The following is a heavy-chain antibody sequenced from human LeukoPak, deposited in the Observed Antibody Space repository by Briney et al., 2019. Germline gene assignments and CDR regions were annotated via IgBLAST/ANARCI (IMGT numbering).Heavy chain of an antibody. CDR3: ARDPRDDTSGYYYFDS. Sequence: ASVKVSCKASGYTFTTYYMHWVRQAPGQGLEWMGVINPSGGRTSYAQRFQGRVTMTRDMSTSTVYMELGSLRSEDTAVYYCARDPRDDTSGYYYFDSWGQGTLVTVSS. V-gene: IGHV1-46*01. CDR1: GYTFTTYY. CDR2: INPSGGRT. J-gene: IGHJ4*02. D-gene: IGHD3-22*01.